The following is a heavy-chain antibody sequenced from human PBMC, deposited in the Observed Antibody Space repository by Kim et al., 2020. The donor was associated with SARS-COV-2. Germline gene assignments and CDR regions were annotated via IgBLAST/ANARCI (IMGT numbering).Heavy chain of an antibody. J-gene: IGHJ4*02. V-gene: IGHV6-1*01. Sequence: QTLSLTCAISGDSVSSNTVAWNWIRQSPSRGLEWLGRTLYRSKWQFDYAVSVKGRITVNPDTSKNLFSLQLNSVTPDDTAVYYCAREELERRFDYWGQGILVTVSS. CDR1: GDSVSSNTVA. CDR3: AREELERRFDY. D-gene: IGHD1-1*01. CDR2: TLYRSKWQF.